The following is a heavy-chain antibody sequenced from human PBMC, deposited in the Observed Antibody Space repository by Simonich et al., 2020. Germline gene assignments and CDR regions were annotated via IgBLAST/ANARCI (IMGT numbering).Heavy chain of an antibody. CDR2: IYHSGST. CDR3: ARVGYSNYYYYGMDV. J-gene: IGHJ6*02. Sequence: QVQLQESGPGLVKPSETLSLTCAVSGYSISSGYYWGWIRQPPGKGLEWIGSIYHSGSTSYNPSLNSRVTISVDTSKHQFSLKLSSVTAADTAVYYCARVGYSNYYYYGMDVWGQGTTVTVSS. V-gene: IGHV4-38-2*01. CDR1: GYSISSGYY. D-gene: IGHD6-13*01.